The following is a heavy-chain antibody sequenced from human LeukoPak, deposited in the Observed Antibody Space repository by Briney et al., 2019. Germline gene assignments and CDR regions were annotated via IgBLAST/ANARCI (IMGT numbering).Heavy chain of an antibody. D-gene: IGHD3-9*01. CDR3: ARAVLRYFDWSYRFDY. J-gene: IGHJ4*02. V-gene: IGHV4-39*01. CDR1: GGSTSSSSYY. Sequence: SETLSLTCTVSGGSTSSSSYYWGWIRQPPGKGLEWIGSIYYSATTYYNPSLKSRVTISVDTSKNQFSLKLSSVTAADTAVYYCARAVLRYFDWSYRFDYWGQGTLVTVSS. CDR2: IYYSATT.